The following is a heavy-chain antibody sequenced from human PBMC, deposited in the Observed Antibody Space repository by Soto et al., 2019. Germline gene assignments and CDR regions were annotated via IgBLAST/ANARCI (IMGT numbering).Heavy chain of an antibody. V-gene: IGHV3-21*01. CDR1: VFTFSSYA. Sequence: GGSLSLSCAASVFTFSSYAMRWVRQAPGKGLEWVPTISGSGSNTYYADSVKGRFTISRDNAKNSLYLQMNSLRAEDTAVYYCARDREWLSDAFDIWGQGTMVTVSS. CDR2: ISGSGSNT. CDR3: ARDREWLSDAFDI. J-gene: IGHJ3*02. D-gene: IGHD3-3*01.